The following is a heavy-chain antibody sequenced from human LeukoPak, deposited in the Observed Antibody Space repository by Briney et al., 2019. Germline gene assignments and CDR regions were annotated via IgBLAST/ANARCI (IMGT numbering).Heavy chain of an antibody. J-gene: IGHJ3*02. CDR3: ARDRLHSGSYPDAFDI. D-gene: IGHD1-26*01. CDR1: GFTFSSYG. Sequence: GRSLRLSCAASGFTFSSYGMHWVRQAPGKGLEWVAVISYDGSNKYYADSVKGRFTISRDNSKNTLYLQMNSLRAEDTAVYYCARDRLHSGSYPDAFDIWGQGTMVTVSS. CDR2: ISYDGSNK. V-gene: IGHV3-30*03.